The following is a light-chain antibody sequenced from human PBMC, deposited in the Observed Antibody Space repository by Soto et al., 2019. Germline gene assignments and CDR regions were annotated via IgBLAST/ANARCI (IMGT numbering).Light chain of an antibody. CDR1: QSISSY. CDR2: AAS. CDR3: QQSYSTPLT. V-gene: IGKV1-39*01. Sequence: DIQMNQYPSSLSASVGDRVTITCRASQSISSYLNWYQQKPGKAPKLLIYAASSLQSGVPSRFSGSGSGTDFTLTISSLQPEDFATYYCQQSYSTPLTFVGGTKVDSK. J-gene: IGKJ4*01.